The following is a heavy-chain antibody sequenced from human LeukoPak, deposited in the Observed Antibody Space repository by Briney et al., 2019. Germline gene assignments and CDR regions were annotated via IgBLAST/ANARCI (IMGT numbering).Heavy chain of an antibody. V-gene: IGHV4-39*07. J-gene: IGHJ5*02. CDR3: ARDVVPAAISGGWFDP. CDR2: INHSGST. D-gene: IGHD2-2*02. Sequence: SETLSLTCTVSGGSISSSSYYWGWIRQPPGKGLEWIGEINHSGSTNYNPSLKSRVTISVDTSKNQFSLKLSSVTAADTAVYYCARDVVPAAISGGWFDPWGQGTLVTVSS. CDR1: GGSISSSSYY.